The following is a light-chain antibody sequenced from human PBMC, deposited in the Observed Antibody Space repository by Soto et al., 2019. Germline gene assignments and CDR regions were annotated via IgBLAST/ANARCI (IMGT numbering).Light chain of an antibody. CDR2: DAS. Sequence: EIVLTQSPATLSLSPGERATLSCRASQSVSSYLAWYQQKPGQAPRLLIYDASNRATDIPARFSGSGSGTDFTLTISSLEPEDFAVYYCQQRSNWRTFGQGTKVAIK. V-gene: IGKV3-11*01. CDR3: QQRSNWRT. J-gene: IGKJ1*01. CDR1: QSVSSY.